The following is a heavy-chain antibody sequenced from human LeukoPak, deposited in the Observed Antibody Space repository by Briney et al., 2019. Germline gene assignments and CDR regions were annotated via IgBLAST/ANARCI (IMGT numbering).Heavy chain of an antibody. V-gene: IGHV3-20*04. D-gene: IGHD3-9*01. J-gene: IGHJ4*02. CDR1: GFTFDDYG. Sequence: GGSLRLSCAASGFTFDDYGMSWVRQAPGKGLEWVSGINWNGGSTGYADSVKGRFTISRDNAKNSLYLQMNSLRAEDTALYYCARDSDYDILTGYSPFDCWGQGTLVTVSS. CDR2: INWNGGST. CDR3: ARDSDYDILTGYSPFDC.